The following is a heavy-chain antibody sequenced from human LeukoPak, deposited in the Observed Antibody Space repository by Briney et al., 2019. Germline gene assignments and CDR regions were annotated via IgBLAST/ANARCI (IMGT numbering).Heavy chain of an antibody. Sequence: ASVKVSCKASGYTFTSYGISWVRQAPGQGLEWMGCISAYNGNTNYAQKLKGRVTMTTDTSTSTAYMELRSLRSDDTAVYYCARNPYYYGSGTSAPFDYWGQGTLVTVSS. D-gene: IGHD3-10*01. J-gene: IGHJ4*02. CDR2: ISAYNGNT. CDR3: ARNPYYYGSGTSAPFDY. V-gene: IGHV1-18*01. CDR1: GYTFTSYG.